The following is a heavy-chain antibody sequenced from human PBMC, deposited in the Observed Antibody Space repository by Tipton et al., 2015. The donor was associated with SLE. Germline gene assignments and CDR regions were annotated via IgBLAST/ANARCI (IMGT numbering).Heavy chain of an antibody. CDR3: ARERGTPYYFDY. CDR2: INHSGST. V-gene: IGHV4-34*01. D-gene: IGHD3-16*01. J-gene: IGHJ4*02. CDR1: GGSFSGYY. Sequence: LRLSCAVYGGSFSGYYWSWIRQPPGKGLEWIGEINHSGSTNYNPSLKSRVTISVDTSKNQFSLKLSSVTAADTAVYYCARERGTPYYFDYWGQGTLVTVSS.